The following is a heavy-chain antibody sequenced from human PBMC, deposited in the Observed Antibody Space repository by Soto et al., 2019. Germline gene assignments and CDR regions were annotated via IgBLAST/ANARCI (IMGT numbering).Heavy chain of an antibody. Sequence: SETLSLTCTVSGGSISSYYWSWLRQPPGKGLEWIGYIYYSGSTNYNPSLKSRVTISVDTSKNQFSLKLSSVTAADTAVYYCARDDSDYYDSSGYVYWGQGTLVTVS. CDR1: GGSISSYY. CDR3: ARDDSDYYDSSGYVY. J-gene: IGHJ4*02. V-gene: IGHV4-59*01. CDR2: IYYSGST. D-gene: IGHD3-22*01.